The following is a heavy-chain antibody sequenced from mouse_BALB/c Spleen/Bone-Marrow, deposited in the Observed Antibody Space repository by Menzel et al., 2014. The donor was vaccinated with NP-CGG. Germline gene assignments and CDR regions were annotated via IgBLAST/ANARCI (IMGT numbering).Heavy chain of an antibody. CDR1: GYTFTNFW. D-gene: IGHD2-2*01. Sequence: GAELVRPGASVKLSCKASGYTFTNFWINWVKQRPGQGLEWIGNIYPSDSYTNYNQKFKDKATLTVDKSSSTAYMQLSSPTSEDSAVYYCTRWLPYAMDYWGQGTSVTVSS. CDR2: IYPSDSYT. CDR3: TRWLPYAMDY. J-gene: IGHJ4*01. V-gene: IGHV1-69*02.